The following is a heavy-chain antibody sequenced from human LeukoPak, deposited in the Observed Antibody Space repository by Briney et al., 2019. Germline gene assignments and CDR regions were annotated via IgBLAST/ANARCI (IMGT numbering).Heavy chain of an antibody. J-gene: IGHJ6*04. CDR2: IYYSGST. D-gene: IGHD3-22*01. CDR1: GGSISSSSYY. Sequence: SETLSLTCTVSGGSISSSSYYWGWIRQPPGKGLEWIGSIYYSGSTYYNPSLKSRVTISVDTSKNQFSLKLSSVTAADTAVYYCASLNYYDSSGLDVWGKGTTVTISS. V-gene: IGHV4-39*07. CDR3: ASLNYYDSSGLDV.